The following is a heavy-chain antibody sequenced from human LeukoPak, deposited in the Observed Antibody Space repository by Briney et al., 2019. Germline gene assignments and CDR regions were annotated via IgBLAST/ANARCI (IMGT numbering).Heavy chain of an antibody. Sequence: SETLSLTCTVSGGSISSSSYYWGWIRQPPGKGLEWIGSIFYSGSTYYNPSLKSRVTISVDTSKKQFSLKLTSVTAADTAVYYCARGPPPDFDYWGRGTLVTVSS. CDR3: ARGPPPDFDY. CDR1: GGSISSSSYY. V-gene: IGHV4-39*07. J-gene: IGHJ4*02. CDR2: IFYSGST.